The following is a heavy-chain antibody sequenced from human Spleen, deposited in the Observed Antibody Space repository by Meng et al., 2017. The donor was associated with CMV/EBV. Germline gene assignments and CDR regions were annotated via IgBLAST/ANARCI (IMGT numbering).Heavy chain of an antibody. D-gene: IGHD4-11*01. CDR1: GGSVSSGGSY. J-gene: IGHJ6*02. CDR3: ARSSNPYYYYGMDV. Sequence: SETLSLTCTVSGGSVSSGGSYWGWIRQPPGKGLEWIGYIYYSGSTNYNPSLKSRVTISVDTSKNQFSLKLSSVTAADTAVYYCARSSNPYYYYGMDVWGQGTTVTVSS. CDR2: IYYSGST. V-gene: IGHV4-61*08.